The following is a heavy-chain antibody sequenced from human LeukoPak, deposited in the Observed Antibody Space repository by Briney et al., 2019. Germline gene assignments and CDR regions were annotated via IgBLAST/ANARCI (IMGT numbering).Heavy chain of an antibody. CDR2: IIPIFGTA. V-gene: IGHV1-69*05. J-gene: IGHJ5*02. CDR3: ARHHVTSYYYGSGSLEGMFDP. D-gene: IGHD3-10*01. Sequence: ASVKVSCKASGGTFSSYAISWVRQAPGQGLEWMGGIIPIFGTANYAQKFQGRVTMTRDMSTSTVYMELSSLRSEDTAVYYCARHHVTSYYYGSGSLEGMFDPWGQGTLVTVSS. CDR1: GGTFSSYA.